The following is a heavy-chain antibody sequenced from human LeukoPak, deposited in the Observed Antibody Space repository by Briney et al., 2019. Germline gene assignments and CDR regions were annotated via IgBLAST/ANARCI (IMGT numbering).Heavy chain of an antibody. D-gene: IGHD1-14*01. CDR1: GGSFSGYY. V-gene: IGHV4-34*01. CDR3: TRDVAGTPADY. Sequence: SETLSLTCAVYGGSFSGYYWSWIRQPPGKGLEWIGEINHSGSTNYNPSLKSRVTISVDTSKNQFSLRLTSMTAADTAVYYCTRDVAGTPADYWGQGTLVTVSS. CDR2: INHSGST. J-gene: IGHJ4*02.